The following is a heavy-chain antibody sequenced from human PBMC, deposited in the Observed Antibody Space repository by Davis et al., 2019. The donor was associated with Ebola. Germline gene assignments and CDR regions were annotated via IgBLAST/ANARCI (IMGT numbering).Heavy chain of an antibody. J-gene: IGHJ5*02. CDR2: IYPGDSDT. V-gene: IGHV5-51*01. CDR1: GYSFSTYW. D-gene: IGHD2-15*01. CDR3: ARRGYCSGYRCPWGWFYP. Sequence: GESLKISCKASGYSFSTYWIGWVRQRPGKGLEWMGIIYPGDSDTRYNPAFQGQVTISADKSISTAYLQWRSLKASDSAMYYCARRGYCSGYRCPWGWFYPWGQG.